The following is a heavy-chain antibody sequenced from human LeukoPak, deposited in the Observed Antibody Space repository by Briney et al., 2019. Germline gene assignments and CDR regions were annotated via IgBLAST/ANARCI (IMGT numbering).Heavy chain of an antibody. D-gene: IGHD6-19*01. J-gene: IGHJ5*02. CDR1: GGTFSSYA. V-gene: IGHV1-69*01. Sequence: SVKVSCKASGGTFSSYAISWVRQAPGQGLEWMGGIISIFGTANYAQKFQGRVTITADESTSTAYIELSSLRSEDTAVYYCARAQWLGYNWFDPWGRGTLVTVSS. CDR3: ARAQWLGYNWFDP. CDR2: IISIFGTA.